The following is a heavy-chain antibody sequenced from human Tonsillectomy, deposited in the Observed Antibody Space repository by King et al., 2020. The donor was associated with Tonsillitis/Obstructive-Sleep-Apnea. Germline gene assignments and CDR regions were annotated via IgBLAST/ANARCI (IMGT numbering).Heavy chain of an antibody. Sequence: VQLVESGGGLVQPGGSLRLSCAASGFTFSSYAMSWVRQAPGKGLEWVSAISGSGGSTYYADSVKGRFTISRDNSKNTLYLQMNSLGAEDTAVYYCAKGASTVTTRTKYYYYYMDVWGKGTTVTVSS. CDR2: ISGSGGST. J-gene: IGHJ6*03. CDR3: AKGASTVTTRTKYYYYYMDV. D-gene: IGHD4-11*01. V-gene: IGHV3-23*04. CDR1: GFTFSSYA.